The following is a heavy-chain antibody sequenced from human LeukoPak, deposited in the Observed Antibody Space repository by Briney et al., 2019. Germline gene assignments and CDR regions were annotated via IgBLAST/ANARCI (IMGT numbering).Heavy chain of an antibody. D-gene: IGHD3-3*01. V-gene: IGHV4-31*03. Sequence: SETLSLTCTVSGGSISSGGHSWSWIRQRPGKGLEWIGYIYYSGSTYYNPSLKSRVTISVDTSKNQFSLKLSSVTAADTAMYYCASTYYDFWSGPGPYYFDYWGQGTLVTVSS. CDR2: IYYSGST. J-gene: IGHJ4*02. CDR3: ASTYYDFWSGPGPYYFDY. CDR1: GGSISSGGHS.